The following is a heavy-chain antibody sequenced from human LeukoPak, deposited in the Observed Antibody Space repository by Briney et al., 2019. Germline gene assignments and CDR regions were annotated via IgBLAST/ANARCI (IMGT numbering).Heavy chain of an antibody. J-gene: IGHJ3*02. D-gene: IGHD2-21*02. Sequence: GGSLRLSCEGSGFTFRSYWLSWVRQAPGKGLEWVSAISASGGKTWYVDSMKGRFTISRDNSKNTLYLQMNSLRAEDTAVYYCAKDPIVFNSGDYYLGAFNIWGQGTMVTVSS. V-gene: IGHV3-23*01. CDR3: AKDPIVFNSGDYYLGAFNI. CDR1: GFTFRSYW. CDR2: ISASGGKT.